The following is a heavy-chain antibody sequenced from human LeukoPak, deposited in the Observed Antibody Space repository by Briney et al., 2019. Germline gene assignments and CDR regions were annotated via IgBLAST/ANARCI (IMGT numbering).Heavy chain of an antibody. V-gene: IGHV3-21*01. J-gene: IGHJ5*02. D-gene: IGHD3-3*01. CDR1: GFTFSSYS. Sequence: GGSLRLSCAASGFTFSSYSMNWVRQAPGKGLEWVSSISSSSSYIYYADSLKGRFTISRDNAKNSLYLQMNSLRAEDTAVYYCARVEESASFDPWGQGTLVTVSS. CDR3: ARVEESASFDP. CDR2: ISSSSSYI.